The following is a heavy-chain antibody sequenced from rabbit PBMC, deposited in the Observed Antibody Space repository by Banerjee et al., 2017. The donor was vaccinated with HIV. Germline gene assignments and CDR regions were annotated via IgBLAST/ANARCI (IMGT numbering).Heavy chain of an antibody. CDR3: ARSGGTGYALNL. Sequence: EESGGDLVKPGASLTLTCTASRFSFSSSYYMCWVRQAPGKGLEWIACIYNGDGSTYYASWVNGRFTISRSTSLNTVTLQMTSLTAADTATYFCARSGGTGYALNLWGQGTLVTVS. CDR2: IYNGDGST. D-gene: IGHD6-1*01. J-gene: IGHJ4*01. CDR1: RFSFSSSYY. V-gene: IGHV1S47*01.